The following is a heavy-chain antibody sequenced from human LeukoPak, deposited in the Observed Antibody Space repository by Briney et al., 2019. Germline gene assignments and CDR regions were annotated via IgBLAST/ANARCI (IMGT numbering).Heavy chain of an antibody. CDR2: SHTGGSI. Sequence: SSETLSLTCTVSGVYISGFYWNWIRQPPRKGLEWVGYSHTGGSISSNPSLNSRVAFSMDTSKNQVSLRLNSVTATDTAVYYCARRRGGFGEGEFDYWGQGIPVTVST. V-gene: IGHV4-4*08. D-gene: IGHD3-10*01. CDR3: ARRRGGFGEGEFDY. CDR1: GVYISGFY. J-gene: IGHJ4*02.